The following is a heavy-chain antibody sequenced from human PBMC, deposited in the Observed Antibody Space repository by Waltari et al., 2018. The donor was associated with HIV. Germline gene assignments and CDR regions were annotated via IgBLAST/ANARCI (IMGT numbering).Heavy chain of an antibody. V-gene: IGHV3-30*01. D-gene: IGHD2-15*01. Sequence: QVQLVESGGGVVQPGRSLRLSCAASRFTFSSFAVHWVRQAPGKGLEWVAGRAYVGSNKYYADSVRGRFTSSRDNSKNTLYLQMNSLRAEDTAVYYCAREVVPYYFDYWGQGTLVTVSS. CDR1: RFTFSSFA. CDR3: AREVVPYYFDY. J-gene: IGHJ4*02. CDR2: RAYVGSNK.